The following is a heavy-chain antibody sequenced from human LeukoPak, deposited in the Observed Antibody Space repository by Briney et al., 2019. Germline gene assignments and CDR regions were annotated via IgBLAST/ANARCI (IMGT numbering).Heavy chain of an antibody. CDR2: IIPIFGTA. CDR1: RGTFGSYA. D-gene: IGHD1-26*01. CDR3: ARDRSGSSYWYFDL. Sequence: GASVKVPCKASRGTFGSYAIGWVRQAPGQVLEWMGGIIPIFGTANYAQKFQGRVTITADESTSTAYMELSSLRSEDTAVYYCARDRSGSSYWYFDLWGRGTLVTVSS. J-gene: IGHJ2*01. V-gene: IGHV1-69*13.